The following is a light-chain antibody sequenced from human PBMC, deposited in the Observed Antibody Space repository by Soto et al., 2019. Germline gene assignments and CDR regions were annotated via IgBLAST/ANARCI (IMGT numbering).Light chain of an antibody. CDR2: WAS. CDR1: QSLLSSADNKNY. V-gene: IGKV4-1*01. J-gene: IGKJ4*01. CDR3: QQYSGAPLT. Sequence: DIVMTQSPDSRAVSLGERADINCKSRQSLLSSADNKNYLAWYQQRSGQPPKLLISWASTLQFGVPDRFIGSGSETDFPLTISSLPAEDVAVYYCQQYSGAPLTFGGGIKVEIK.